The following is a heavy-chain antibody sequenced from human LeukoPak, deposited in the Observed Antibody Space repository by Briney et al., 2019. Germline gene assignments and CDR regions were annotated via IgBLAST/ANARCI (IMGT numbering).Heavy chain of an antibody. CDR1: GGSISSSSYY. D-gene: IGHD3-22*01. J-gene: IGHJ4*02. CDR3: ARRRIYDRGPTWDY. Sequence: SETLSLTCTVSGGSISSSSYYWGWIRQPPGKGLEWIGSIYYSGSTYYNPSLKSRVTISVDTSKNQFSLKLSSVTAADTAVYYCARRRIYDRGPTWDYWGQGTLVTVSS. CDR2: IYYSGST. V-gene: IGHV4-39*07.